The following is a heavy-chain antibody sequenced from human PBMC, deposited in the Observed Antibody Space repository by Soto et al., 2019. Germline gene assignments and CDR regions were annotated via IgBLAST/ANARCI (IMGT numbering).Heavy chain of an antibody. CDR2: INSDGSST. CDR1: GFTFSSYW. V-gene: IGHV3-74*01. CDR3: ARDQGYCSGGSCSVAGY. Sequence: VQLVESGGGLVQPGGSLRLSCAASGFTFSSYWMHWVRQAPGKGLVWVSRINSDGSSTNYAESVKGRFTISRDNAKNTLYLQMNSVRAEDTAVYYCARDQGYCSGGSCSVAGYWGQGTLVTVSS. J-gene: IGHJ4*02. D-gene: IGHD2-15*01.